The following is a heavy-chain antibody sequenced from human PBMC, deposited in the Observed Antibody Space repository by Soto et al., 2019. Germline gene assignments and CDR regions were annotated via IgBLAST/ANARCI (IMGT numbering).Heavy chain of an antibody. V-gene: IGHV3-9*01. CDR1: GFTFVDYA. D-gene: IGHD6-13*01. Sequence: GGSLRLSCAASGFTFVDYAMHWVRQDTGKGLEWVSGISWNSGSIGYADSVKGRFTISRDNAKNSLYLQMNSLRAEDTALYYCAKDGRTASIAAAGPFDYWGQGTLVTVSS. J-gene: IGHJ4*02. CDR2: ISWNSGSI. CDR3: AKDGRTASIAAAGPFDY.